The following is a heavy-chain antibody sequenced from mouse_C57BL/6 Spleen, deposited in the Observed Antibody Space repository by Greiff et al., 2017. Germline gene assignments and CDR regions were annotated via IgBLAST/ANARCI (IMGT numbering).Heavy chain of an antibody. CDR3: ARGDYDYWFAY. CDR2: IYPGAGGT. D-gene: IGHD2-4*01. J-gene: IGHJ3*01. CDR1: GYAFSRYW. Sequence: QVQLKESGAELVKPGASVKISCKASGYAFSRYWMNWVKQRPGKGLEWIGQIYPGAGGTNYNGKFKGKATLTADKSSSTAYMQLSSLTSEDSAVYFCARGDYDYWFAYWGQGTLVTVSA. V-gene: IGHV1-80*01.